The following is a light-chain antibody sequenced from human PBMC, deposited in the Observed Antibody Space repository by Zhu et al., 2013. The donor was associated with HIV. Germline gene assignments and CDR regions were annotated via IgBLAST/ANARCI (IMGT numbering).Light chain of an antibody. CDR1: QSITNW. CDR2: GIS. J-gene: IGKJ1*01. Sequence: DIQMTQSPSILSASGGDRVTITCRASQSITNWLAWYQQKPGRAPDLLIYGISNLAGGVSSRFSGSGSGTVFSLTINKLQSEDFAVYYCQQYSSDSRSFAQGTRVDVK. CDR3: QQYSSDSRS. V-gene: IGKV1-5*01.